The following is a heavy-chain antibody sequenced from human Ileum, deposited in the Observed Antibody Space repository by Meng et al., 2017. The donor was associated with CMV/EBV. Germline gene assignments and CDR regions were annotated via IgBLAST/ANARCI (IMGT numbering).Heavy chain of an antibody. CDR3: ASMDGYNLYFDY. Sequence: GESLKISCAVSGFTFSRSEMGWVRQAPGKGLAWVSYISTSGSTIYYADSVKGRFTISRDNAKDSLYLQMNSLRAEDTAVYYCASMDGYNLYFDYWGQGTLVTVSS. CDR1: GFTFSRSE. V-gene: IGHV3-48*03. J-gene: IGHJ4*02. D-gene: IGHD5-24*01. CDR2: ISTSGSTI.